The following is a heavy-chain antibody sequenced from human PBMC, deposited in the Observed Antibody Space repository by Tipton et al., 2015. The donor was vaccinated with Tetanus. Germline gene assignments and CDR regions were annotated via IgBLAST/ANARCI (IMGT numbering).Heavy chain of an antibody. V-gene: IGHV4-4*07. CDR2: IYTSGST. Sequence: TLSLTCTVSGGSISSYYWSWIRQPAGKGLEWIGRIYTSGSTNYNPSLKSRVTMSVDTSKNQFSLKLSSVTAADTAVYYCARGKADNWNSPAPSYYYYYGMGVWGQGTTVTVSS. CDR1: GGSISSYY. CDR3: ARGKADNWNSPAPSYYYYYGMGV. J-gene: IGHJ6*02. D-gene: IGHD1-7*01.